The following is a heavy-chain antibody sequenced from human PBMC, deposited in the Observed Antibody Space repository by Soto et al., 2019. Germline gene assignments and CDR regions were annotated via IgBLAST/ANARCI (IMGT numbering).Heavy chain of an antibody. CDR2: INPNTGVR. CDR1: GDGFEGRY. V-gene: IGHV1-2*02. D-gene: IGHD3-22*01. J-gene: IGHJ4*02. CDR3: ARAFPNYDRSGHY. Sequence: GAPVELRWEACGDGFEGRYRRWVQQSTGQGLEWVGWINPNTGVRKTAQKFQGRVTITRDTSINTAYMELSSLRSDDTAVYYCARAFPNYDRSGHYSGQRPLVTVSS.